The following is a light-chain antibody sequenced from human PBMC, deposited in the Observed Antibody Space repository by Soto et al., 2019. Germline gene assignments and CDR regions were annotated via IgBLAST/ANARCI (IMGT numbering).Light chain of an antibody. CDR1: SSDVGGYNY. J-gene: IGLJ1*01. CDR2: EVS. Sequence: QSALTQPASVSGSPGQSITISCTGTSSDVGGYNYVSWYQQHPGKVPKLMIYEVSNRPSGVSNRFSGSKSGNTASLTVSGLQVEDEADYYCTSYTTRDTFVFGTGTKLTVL. V-gene: IGLV2-14*01. CDR3: TSYTTRDTFV.